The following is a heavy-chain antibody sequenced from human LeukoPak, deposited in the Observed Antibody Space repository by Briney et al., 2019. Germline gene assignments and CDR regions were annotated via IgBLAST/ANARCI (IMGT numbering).Heavy chain of an antibody. J-gene: IGHJ4*02. D-gene: IGHD5-24*01. CDR2: ISWNSDSV. CDR1: GFTFDDYG. V-gene: IGHV3-9*01. CDR3: ARDPRDGYKSLFDY. Sequence: GGSLRLSCAASGFTFDDYGMHWVRQAPGKGLEWVSGISWNSDSVGYADSVKGRFTISRDNAKNSLYLQMNSLRAEDTAVYYCARDPRDGYKSLFDYWGQGTLVTVSS.